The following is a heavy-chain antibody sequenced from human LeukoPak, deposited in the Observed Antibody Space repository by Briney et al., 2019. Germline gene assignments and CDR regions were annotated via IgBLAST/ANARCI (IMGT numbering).Heavy chain of an antibody. D-gene: IGHD3-3*01. V-gene: IGHV3-23*01. CDR2: ISGSGGST. J-gene: IGHJ4*02. CDR1: GLTFSSYA. Sequence: GGSLRLSCAASGLTFSSYAMSWVRQAPGKGLEWVSAISGSGGSTYYADSVKGRFTISRDNSKNTLYLQMNSLRAEDTAVYYCAKDRGDYDFWSGYSGLDYWGQGTLVTVSS. CDR3: AKDRGDYDFWSGYSGLDY.